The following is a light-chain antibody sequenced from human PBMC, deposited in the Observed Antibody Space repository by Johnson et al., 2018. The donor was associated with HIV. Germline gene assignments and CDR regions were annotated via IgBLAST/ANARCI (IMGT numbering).Light chain of an antibody. CDR1: SSNIENYF. CDR3: GTWDSSLSAGV. CDR2: EDY. J-gene: IGLJ1*01. V-gene: IGLV1-51*02. Sequence: QSVLTQPPSVSAAPGQRVNISCSGHSSNIENYFVSWYQQLPGAAPRLLIYEDYKRPSGIPDRFSGSKSGTSATLGITGLQTGDEADYYCGTWDSSLSAGVFGTVTKVTVL.